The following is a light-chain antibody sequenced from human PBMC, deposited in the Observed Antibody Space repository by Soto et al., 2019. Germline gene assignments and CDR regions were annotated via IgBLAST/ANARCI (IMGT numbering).Light chain of an antibody. Sequence: QSALTQPASVSGSPGQSITISCTGTSSDVGSYNLVSWYQQHSGKAPKLMIYEGSKLPSGVSNRFSGSKSGNTASLTISGLQAEDESDYYCSSYAGSSTSLYVFGTGTKLTVL. J-gene: IGLJ1*01. V-gene: IGLV2-23*01. CDR2: EGS. CDR1: SSDVGSYNL. CDR3: SSYAGSSTSLYV.